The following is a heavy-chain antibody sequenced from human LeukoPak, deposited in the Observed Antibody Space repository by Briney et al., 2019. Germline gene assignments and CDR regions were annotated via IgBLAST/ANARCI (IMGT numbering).Heavy chain of an antibody. J-gene: IGHJ4*02. Sequence: RSGGSLRLSCAASGFTFSSYAMSWVHQAPGKGLEWVSAISGSGGSTYYADSVKGRFTISRDNSKNTLYLQMNSLRAEDTAVYYCAKDQYSSGWYFTYQFDYWGQGTLVTVSS. CDR1: GFTFSSYA. CDR2: ISGSGGST. D-gene: IGHD6-19*01. CDR3: AKDQYSSGWYFTYQFDY. V-gene: IGHV3-23*01.